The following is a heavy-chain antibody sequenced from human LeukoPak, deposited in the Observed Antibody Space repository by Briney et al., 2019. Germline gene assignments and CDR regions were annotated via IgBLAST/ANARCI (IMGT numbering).Heavy chain of an antibody. CDR2: IFYSGSM. Sequence: SETLSLTCTVSGGSISSGDYYWTWIRQPPGKGLERMGYIFYSGSMYYTPSLKSRLTISVDTSKNQFSLKLRSVTAADTAVYYCARGDCSGGSCYGLVWFDPWGQGTLVNVSS. CDR3: ARGDCSGGSCYGLVWFDP. D-gene: IGHD2-15*01. J-gene: IGHJ5*02. CDR1: GGSISSGDYY. V-gene: IGHV4-30-4*01.